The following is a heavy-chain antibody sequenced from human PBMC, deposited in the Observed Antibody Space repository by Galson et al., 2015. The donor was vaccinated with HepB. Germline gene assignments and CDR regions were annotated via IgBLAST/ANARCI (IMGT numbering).Heavy chain of an antibody. CDR2: ISYDGSVK. V-gene: IGHV3-30*04. J-gene: IGHJ4*02. D-gene: IGHD2-2*01. Sequence: SLRLSCAASGFTFRTYAMHWVRQAPGKGLEWVTIISYDGSVKYYADSVKGRFTISRDNSKNTLYLQMNSLRAEDTAVYYCARDPGYCTSTSCYANLFDFWGLGSLVTVSS. CDR1: GFTFRTYA. CDR3: ARDPGYCTSTSCYANLFDF.